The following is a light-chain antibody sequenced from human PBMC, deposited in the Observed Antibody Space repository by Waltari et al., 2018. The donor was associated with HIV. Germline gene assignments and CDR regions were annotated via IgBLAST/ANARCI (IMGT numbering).Light chain of an antibody. J-gene: IGLJ2*01. CDR3: AAWEDKLNGPV. V-gene: IGLV1-44*01. Sequence: QSLLTQPPSASGTPGQRVTISCSGSNSNIGYNNVNLYQQFQGMAPSLLIYNDNQRASGVPDRFSGSKSGTSASLAISGLQPDDEAEYFCAAWEDKLNGPVFGGGTKVTVL. CDR2: NDN. CDR1: NSNIGYNN.